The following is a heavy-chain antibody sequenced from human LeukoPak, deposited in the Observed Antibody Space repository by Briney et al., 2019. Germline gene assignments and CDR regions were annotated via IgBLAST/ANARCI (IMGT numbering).Heavy chain of an antibody. Sequence: SVKVSCKASGGTFSSYAISWVRQAPGQGLEWMGRIIPILGIANYAQKFQGRVTITADKSTSTAYMELSSLRSEDTAVYYCARTRGDFWSGQTNWFDPWGQGTLVTVSS. CDR1: GGTFSSYA. CDR3: ARTRGDFWSGQTNWFDP. J-gene: IGHJ5*02. V-gene: IGHV1-69*04. CDR2: IIPILGIA. D-gene: IGHD3-3*01.